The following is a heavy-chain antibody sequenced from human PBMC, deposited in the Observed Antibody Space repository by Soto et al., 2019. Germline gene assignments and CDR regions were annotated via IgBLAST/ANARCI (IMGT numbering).Heavy chain of an antibody. CDR2: ISSSSSTI. J-gene: IGHJ6*03. CDR1: GFTFSSYS. D-gene: IGHD2-15*01. Sequence: PGGSLRLSCAASGFTFSSYSMNWVRQAPGKGLEWVSYISSSSSTIYYADSVKGRFTISRDNAKNSLYLQMNSLRAEDTAVYYCARDSFLVGIVVVVAAPHMDVWGKGTTVTVSS. CDR3: ARDSFLVGIVVVVAAPHMDV. V-gene: IGHV3-48*01.